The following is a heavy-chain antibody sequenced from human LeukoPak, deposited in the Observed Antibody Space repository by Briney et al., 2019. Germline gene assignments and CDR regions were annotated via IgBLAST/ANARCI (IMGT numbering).Heavy chain of an antibody. CDR1: GYIFSSYX. J-gene: IGHJ4*02. CDR3: VRDSPISGSYYGGLGH. CDR2: XNPSGGIT. D-gene: IGHD1-26*01. Sequence: GASVKVSCKASGYIFSSYXXHWVRQAPGQGLEWMGXXNPSGGITSYAQKFQGRVTMTRDTSTSTVYMELSSLRSDDTAVYYCVRDSPISGSYYGGLGHWGQGTLVTVSS. V-gene: IGHV1-46*01.